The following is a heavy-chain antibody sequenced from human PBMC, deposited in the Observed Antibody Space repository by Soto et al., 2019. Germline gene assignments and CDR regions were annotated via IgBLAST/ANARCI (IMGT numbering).Heavy chain of an antibody. D-gene: IGHD2-2*01. J-gene: IGHJ1*01. CDR3: TTDRQGYCSSTSCYGYFQH. CDR2: IKSKTDGGTT. V-gene: IGHV3-15*01. CDR1: GFTFSNAW. Sequence: GGSLRLSCAASGFTFSNAWMSWVRQAPGKGLEWVGRIKSKTDGGTTDYAAPVKGRFTISRDDSKNTLYLQMNSLKTEDTAVYYCTTDRQGYCSSTSCYGYFQHWGQGTLVTVS.